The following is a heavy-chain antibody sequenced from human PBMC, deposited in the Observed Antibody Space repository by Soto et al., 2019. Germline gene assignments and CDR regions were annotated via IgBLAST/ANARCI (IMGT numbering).Heavy chain of an antibody. CDR1: GGSFSGYY. CDR2: INHSGST. J-gene: IGHJ4*02. D-gene: IGHD6-19*01. Sequence: PSEPLSLPCAVYGGSFSGYYWSWIRQPPGKGLEWIGEINHSGSTNYNPSLKSRVTISVDTSKNQFSLKLSSVTAADTAVYYCARGWLFFLVHLDYFDYWGQGTLVTVSS. V-gene: IGHV4-34*01. CDR3: ARGWLFFLVHLDYFDY.